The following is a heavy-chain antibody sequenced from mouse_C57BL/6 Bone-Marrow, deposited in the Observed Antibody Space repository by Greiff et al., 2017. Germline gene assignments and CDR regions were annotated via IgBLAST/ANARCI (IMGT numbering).Heavy chain of an antibody. V-gene: IGHV1-20*01. CDR1: GYSFTGYF. CDR2: INPYDGYT. Sequence: EVKLMESGPELVKPGDSVKISCTASGYSFTGYFMNWVMQSPGKSLEWIGRINPYDGYTFYNQKFKGKATLTVDKTSSTAHMGRRSLASEDTAVYDCAGRGYFDYWGQGTTLTVSS. J-gene: IGHJ2*01. CDR3: AGRGYFDY.